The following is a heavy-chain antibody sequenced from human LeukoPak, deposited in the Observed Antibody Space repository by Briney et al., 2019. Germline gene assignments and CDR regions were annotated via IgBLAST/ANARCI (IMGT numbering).Heavy chain of an antibody. CDR1: GESFSGYY. D-gene: IGHD2-15*01. Sequence: PSETLSLTCAVYGESFSGYYWSWIRQTPGKGLEWIGEINHSGSINYSPSLKSRLTISVDTSKNQFSLRLRSVTAADTAMYYCASGGYCSSGSCYPNWFDPWGQGTLVTVSS. J-gene: IGHJ5*02. V-gene: IGHV4-34*01. CDR3: ASGGYCSSGSCYPNWFDP. CDR2: INHSGSI.